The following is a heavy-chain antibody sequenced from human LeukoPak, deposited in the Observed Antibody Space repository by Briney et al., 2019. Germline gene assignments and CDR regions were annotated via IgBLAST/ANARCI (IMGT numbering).Heavy chain of an antibody. CDR2: IHYSGST. CDR3: ARAMYYDFWSGHDY. Sequence: SETLSLTCTVSGGSISSGDYYWSWIRQPPGQGLEWIGYIHYSGSTYYNPSLKSRVTISVDTSKTQFSLKLSSVTAADTAVYYCARAMYYDFWSGHDYWGQGTLVTVSS. D-gene: IGHD3-3*01. V-gene: IGHV4-30-4*01. CDR1: GGSISSGDYY. J-gene: IGHJ4*02.